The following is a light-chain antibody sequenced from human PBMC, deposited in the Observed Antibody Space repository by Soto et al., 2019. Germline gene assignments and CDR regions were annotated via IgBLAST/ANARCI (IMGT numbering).Light chain of an antibody. V-gene: IGKV3-20*01. J-gene: IGKJ3*01. CDR3: QQYGISPRT. Sequence: EIVLTQSPGTLSLSPGERATLSCRASQSVSSSYLAWYQQKPGQAPRLLIYGASSRATGIPDRFSGSGSGTDFTLTISRLEPEDFAVYYCQQYGISPRTFGTGTKVDIK. CDR1: QSVSSSY. CDR2: GAS.